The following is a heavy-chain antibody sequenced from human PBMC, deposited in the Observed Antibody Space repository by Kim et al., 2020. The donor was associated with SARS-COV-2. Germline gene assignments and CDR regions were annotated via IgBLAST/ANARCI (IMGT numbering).Heavy chain of an antibody. CDR1: GFTFSCCW. CDR3: ARTNVMDV. CDR2: IKHGGSEK. J-gene: IGHJ6*02. V-gene: IGHV3-7*01. Sequence: GGSLRLSCAASGFTFSCCWMNWVRQAPGKGLEWMASIKHGGSEKYYVDSLKGRLTISRDNAKNTLYLQMNSLRPEDTAVDYCARTNVMDVWGQGTTVTVS.